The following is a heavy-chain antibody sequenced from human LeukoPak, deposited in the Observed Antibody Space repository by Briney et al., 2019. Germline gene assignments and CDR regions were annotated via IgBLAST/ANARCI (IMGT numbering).Heavy chain of an antibody. Sequence: GGSLRLSCAASGFAFSSYGMHWVRQAPGKGLEWVAVIWYDASLKFYVDSVKGRFTISRDNSKNTQYLQMNSLRIEDTAVYYCARDRAGRYFDNWGQGTLVTVSS. CDR2: IWYDASLK. J-gene: IGHJ4*02. CDR3: ARDRAGRYFDN. CDR1: GFAFSSYG. V-gene: IGHV3-33*01. D-gene: IGHD3-10*01.